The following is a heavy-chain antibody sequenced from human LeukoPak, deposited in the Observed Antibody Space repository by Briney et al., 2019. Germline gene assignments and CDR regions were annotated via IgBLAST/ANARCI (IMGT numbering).Heavy chain of an antibody. CDR2: ISHSGST. Sequence: SETLSLTCAVYGGTFRDYYWSWIRQPPGKGLGWIGEISHSGSTNLNPSLKSRVTILVDTSKNQFSLRLSSVTAADTAVYYCATSPYYYFDYWGQGTLVTVSS. D-gene: IGHD3-10*01. V-gene: IGHV4-34*08. J-gene: IGHJ4*02. CDR3: ATSPYYYFDY. CDR1: GGTFRDYY.